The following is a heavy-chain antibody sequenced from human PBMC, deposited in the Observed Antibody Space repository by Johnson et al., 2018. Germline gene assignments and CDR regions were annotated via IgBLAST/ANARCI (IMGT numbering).Heavy chain of an antibody. J-gene: IGHJ6*03. CDR3: HPDLGAWSSRYSYYYYMDG. D-gene: IGHD6-19*01. CDR2: VSGSGDST. Sequence: VQSGGSLRLSCAASGFTFSSYAMSWVRQAPGKGLEWVSAVSGSGDSTYYADSVKGRFTIPRDNSKNTLYLQMNSLKNEDTAVYYCHPDLGAWSSRYSYYYYMDGWGKGTTVTVSS. V-gene: IGHV3-23*01. CDR1: GFTFSSYA.